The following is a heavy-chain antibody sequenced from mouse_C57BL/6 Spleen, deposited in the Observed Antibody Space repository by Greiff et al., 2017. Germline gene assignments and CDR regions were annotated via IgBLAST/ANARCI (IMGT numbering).Heavy chain of an antibody. Sequence: QVQLKQSGPELVKPGASVKISCKASGYAFSSSWMNWVKQRPGKGLKWIGRIYPGNGDTNYNGKFKGKATLTADKSSSTAYMQLSSLTSEDSAVYFCAREDGNYPAWFAYWGQGTLVTVSA. D-gene: IGHD2-1*01. CDR2: IYPGNGDT. V-gene: IGHV1-82*01. J-gene: IGHJ3*01. CDR1: GYAFSSSW. CDR3: AREDGNYPAWFAY.